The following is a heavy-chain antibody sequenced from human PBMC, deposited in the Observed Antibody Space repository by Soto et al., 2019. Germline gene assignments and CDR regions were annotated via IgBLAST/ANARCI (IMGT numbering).Heavy chain of an antibody. V-gene: IGHV3-23*01. CDR3: AKEGVVVVAATPYWYFDL. CDR2: ISGSGGST. D-gene: IGHD2-15*01. CDR1: GFTFSSYA. Sequence: GGSLRLSCAASGFTFSSYAMSWVRQAPGKGLEWVSAISGSGGSTYYADSVKGRFTIPRDNSKNTLYLQMNSLRAEDTAVYYCAKEGVVVVAATPYWYFDLWGRGTLVTVSS. J-gene: IGHJ2*01.